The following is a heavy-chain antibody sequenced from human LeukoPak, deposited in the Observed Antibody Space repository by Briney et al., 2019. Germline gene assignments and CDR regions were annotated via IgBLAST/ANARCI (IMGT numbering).Heavy chain of an antibody. V-gene: IGHV1-69*13. CDR2: IIPIFGTA. D-gene: IGHD3-22*01. CDR3: ATGTPHYYDSSGYFLSGFDY. CDR1: GGTFSSYA. Sequence: SVKVSCKASGGTFSSYAISWVRQAPGQGLEWMGGIIPIFGTANYAQKFQGRVTISADESTSTAYMELSSLRSEDTAVYYCATGTPHYYDSSGYFLSGFDYWGQGTLVTVSS. J-gene: IGHJ4*02.